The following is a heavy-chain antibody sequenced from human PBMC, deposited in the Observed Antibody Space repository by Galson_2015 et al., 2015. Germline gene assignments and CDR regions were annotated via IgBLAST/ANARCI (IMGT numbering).Heavy chain of an antibody. V-gene: IGHV3-48*04. J-gene: IGHJ3*02. CDR1: GFTFSSYS. CDR2: ISSSGSTI. Sequence: SLRLSCAASGFTFSSYSMNWVRQAPGKGLEWVSYISSSGSTIYYADSVKGRFTISRDNAKNSLYLQMNSLRAEDTAVYYCARTDTQGNDAFDIWGQGTMVTVSS. D-gene: IGHD3-9*01. CDR3: ARTDTQGNDAFDI.